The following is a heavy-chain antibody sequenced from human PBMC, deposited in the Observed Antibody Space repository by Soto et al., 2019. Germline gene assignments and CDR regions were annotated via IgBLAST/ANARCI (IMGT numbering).Heavy chain of an antibody. CDR1: GDSIGTYN. Sequence: QVQLQASGPGLVKPSDTLSLTCTVSGDSIGTYNWGWIRQPPGKRLEWIGYIYSNGGTSYNPALKSRVTLSADPSTKQFALRLSSVTAAATAVYYCVRQGIGALPGLVDVWGQGTTVTVSS. CDR2: IYSNGGT. D-gene: IGHD1-26*01. J-gene: IGHJ6*02. CDR3: VRQGIGALPGLVDV. V-gene: IGHV4-59*08.